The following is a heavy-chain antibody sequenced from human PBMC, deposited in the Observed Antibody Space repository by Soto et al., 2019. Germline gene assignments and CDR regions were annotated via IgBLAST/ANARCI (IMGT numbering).Heavy chain of an antibody. V-gene: IGHV3-30*18. CDR1: GFTFSSYG. J-gene: IGHJ5*02. CDR2: ISYDGSNK. CDR3: AKDKPWFDP. Sequence: GXSLRLSCAASGFTFSSYGMHWVRQAPGKGLEWVAVISYDGSNKYYADSVKGRFTISRDNSKNTLYLQMNSLRAEDTAVYYCAKDKPWFDPWGQGTLVTVSS.